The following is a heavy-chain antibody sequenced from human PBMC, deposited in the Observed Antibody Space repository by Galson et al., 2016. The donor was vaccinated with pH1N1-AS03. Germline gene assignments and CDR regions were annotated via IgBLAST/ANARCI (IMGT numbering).Heavy chain of an antibody. J-gene: IGHJ4*02. V-gene: IGHV2-5*02. D-gene: IGHD4-23*01. CDR2: IYWDDDK. Sequence: PALVKPTQTLTLTCTLSGSSHSAGGVAVAWIRQPPGKALEWLALIYWDDDKRYSPSLRDKLTITKDSSTNQVVLTMTNMDPVDTATYYCAHRHGGNSHYFGYWGPGTLVTVSS. CDR3: AHRHGGNSHYFGY. CDR1: GSSHSAGGVA.